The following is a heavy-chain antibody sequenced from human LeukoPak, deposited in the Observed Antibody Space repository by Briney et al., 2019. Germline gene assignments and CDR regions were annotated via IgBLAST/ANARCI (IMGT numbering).Heavy chain of an antibody. V-gene: IGHV4-61*09. J-gene: IGHJ4*02. D-gene: IGHD1-26*01. Sequence: SQTLSLTCTVSAGSISSGDYYWSRLRQPPGKGLEWIGHIYYSGSTNNNPSLKTRPTISVDTSEYQCSLKLNSVTAADTAVYYSAGSYGYGTNFDYWGQGTLVTVSS. CDR1: AGSISSGDYY. CDR3: AGSYGYGTNFDY. CDR2: IYYSGST.